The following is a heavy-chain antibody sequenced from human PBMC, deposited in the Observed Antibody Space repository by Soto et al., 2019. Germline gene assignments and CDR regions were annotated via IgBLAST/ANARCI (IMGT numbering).Heavy chain of an antibody. CDR1: GFTFSSYA. Sequence: GGSLRLSCAASGFTFSSYAMSWVRQAPGKELEWVSAISGSGGSTYYADSVKGRFTISRDNSENTLYLQMNSLRAEDTAVYYCAKTKTRGYSSLGFDYWGQGTLVTVSS. J-gene: IGHJ4*02. CDR2: ISGSGGST. CDR3: AKTKTRGYSSLGFDY. D-gene: IGHD5-18*01. V-gene: IGHV3-23*01.